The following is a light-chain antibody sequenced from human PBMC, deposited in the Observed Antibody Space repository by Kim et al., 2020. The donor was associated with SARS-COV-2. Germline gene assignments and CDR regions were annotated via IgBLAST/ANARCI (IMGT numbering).Light chain of an antibody. CDR2: DVT. Sequence: QSALTQPRSVSGSPGQSVTISCTGTSSDIGNYNSVSWYQEHPGKAPKLMIYDVTKRPSGVPDRFSGSKSGNTASLTISGLQAEDEADYHCCSYAGTYTLVFGGGTQLTVL. CDR3: CSYAGTYTLV. V-gene: IGLV2-11*01. CDR1: SSDIGNYNS. J-gene: IGLJ2*01.